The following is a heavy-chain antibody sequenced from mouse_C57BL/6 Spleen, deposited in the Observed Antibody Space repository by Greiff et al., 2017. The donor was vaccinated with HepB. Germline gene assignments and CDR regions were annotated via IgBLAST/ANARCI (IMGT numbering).Heavy chain of an antibody. CDR3: ARKGYYGNYWYFDV. V-gene: IGHV1-64*01. Sequence: QVQLQQPGAELVKPGASVKLSCKASGYTFTSYWMPWVKQRPGQGLEWIGMIHPNSGSTNYNEKFKSKATLTVDKSSSTAYMQLSSLTSEDSAVYYCARKGYYGNYWYFDVWGTGTTVTVSS. CDR1: GYTFTSYW. D-gene: IGHD2-1*01. J-gene: IGHJ1*03. CDR2: IHPNSGST.